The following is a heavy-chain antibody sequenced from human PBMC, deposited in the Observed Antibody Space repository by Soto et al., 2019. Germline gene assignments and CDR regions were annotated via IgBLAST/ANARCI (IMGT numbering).Heavy chain of an antibody. CDR1: GGSISSSSYY. V-gene: IGHV4-39*01. CDR2: IYYSGST. Sequence: NPSETLSLTCTVSGGSISSSSYYWGWIRQPPGKGLEWIGSIYYSGSTYYNPSLKSRVTISVDTSKNQFSLKLSSVTAADTAVYYCARRLYYDSSGFGGGGMDVWGQGTTVTVS. D-gene: IGHD3-22*01. J-gene: IGHJ6*02. CDR3: ARRLYYDSSGFGGGGMDV.